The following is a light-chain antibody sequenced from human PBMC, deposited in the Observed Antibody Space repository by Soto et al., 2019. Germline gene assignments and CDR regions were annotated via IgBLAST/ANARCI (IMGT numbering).Light chain of an antibody. CDR1: ESIGTW. J-gene: IGKJ1*01. CDR3: QQYSRLWS. V-gene: IGKV1-5*03. Sequence: DIQMTQSPSSLSASVGDRVTITCRASESIGTWLAWYQQKPGKAPKLLIYGASSLESGVPPRFSGDGSGTEFTLTISSLQRDDFGTYYCQQYSRLWSFGQGTKVEIE. CDR2: GAS.